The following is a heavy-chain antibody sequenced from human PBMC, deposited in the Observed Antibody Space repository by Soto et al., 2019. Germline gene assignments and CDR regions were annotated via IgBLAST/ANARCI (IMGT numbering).Heavy chain of an antibody. J-gene: IGHJ6*02. Sequence: QVQLVESGGGVVQPGRSLRLSCAASGFTFSSYGMHWVRQAPGKGLEWVAVISYDGSNKYYADSVKGRFTISRDNSKSXXDXQXXSLIAEDTAVYYCAEDRQHIVVVVAANYDYYGMDVGGQGTTVTVSS. V-gene: IGHV3-30*18. D-gene: IGHD2-15*01. CDR1: GFTFSSYG. CDR2: ISYDGSNK. CDR3: AEDRQHIVVVVAANYDYYGMDV.